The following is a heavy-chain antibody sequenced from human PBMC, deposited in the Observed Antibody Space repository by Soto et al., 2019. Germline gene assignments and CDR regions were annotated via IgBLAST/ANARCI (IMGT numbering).Heavy chain of an antibody. CDR1: GGTVSSYA. D-gene: IGHD3-22*01. V-gene: IGHV1-69*13. CDR3: ARVPSYYYDSSRPGAFDI. Sequence: SVKVSCRACGGTVSSYAISKVRQAPGQGLEWMGGIIPIFGTANYAQKFQGRVTITADESTSTAYMELSSLRSEDTAVYYCARVPSYYYDSSRPGAFDIWGQGTMVTVSS. J-gene: IGHJ3*02. CDR2: IIPIFGTA.